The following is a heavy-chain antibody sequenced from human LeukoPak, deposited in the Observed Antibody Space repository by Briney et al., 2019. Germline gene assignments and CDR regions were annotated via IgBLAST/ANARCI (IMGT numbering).Heavy chain of an antibody. J-gene: IGHJ4*02. Sequence: PSETLSLTCTVSGASISNYYWSWIRQPPGKGLEGIGSVFYSGNTNYNPSLKSRVTISIDTSKNQFSMKMNSVTAADTAVYYCASSGPRQINTFDYWGQGTLVTVSS. CDR2: VFYSGNT. CDR3: ASSGPRQINTFDY. V-gene: IGHV4-59*08. CDR1: GASISNYY.